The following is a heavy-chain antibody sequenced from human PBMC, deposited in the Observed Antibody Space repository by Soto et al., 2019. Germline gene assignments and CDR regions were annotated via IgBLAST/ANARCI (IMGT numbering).Heavy chain of an antibody. CDR1: GFTFSSYG. CDR2: ISYDGSNK. J-gene: IGHJ4*02. Sequence: QVQLVESGGGVVQPGRSLRLSCAASGFTFSSYGMHWVRQAPGKGLEWVAVISYDGSNKYYADSVKGRFTISRDNSKNTLYLQMKSMRAEDTAVYYCAKELVDTAMVWGYWGQGTLVTVSS. CDR3: AKELVDTAMVWGY. V-gene: IGHV3-30*18. D-gene: IGHD5-18*01.